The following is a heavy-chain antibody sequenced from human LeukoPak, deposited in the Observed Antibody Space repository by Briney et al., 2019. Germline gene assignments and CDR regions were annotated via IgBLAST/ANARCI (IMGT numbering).Heavy chain of an antibody. D-gene: IGHD2-2*01. CDR3: ARAPAPRHCTSTSCPRGPFDY. V-gene: IGHV3-48*01. Sequence: GGSLRLSCAASGFTFSTYSMNWVRQAPGKGLEWVSYIIAGGSTIYYADSVQGRFTISRDNAKSSLSLQMSSLTAEDTALYYCARAPAPRHCTSTSCPRGPFDYWGQGTLVTVSS. CDR2: IIAGGSTI. J-gene: IGHJ4*02. CDR1: GFTFSTYS.